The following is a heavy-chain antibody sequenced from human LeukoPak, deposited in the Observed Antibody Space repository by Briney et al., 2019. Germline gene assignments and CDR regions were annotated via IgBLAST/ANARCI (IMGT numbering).Heavy chain of an antibody. J-gene: IGHJ4*02. Sequence: ASVKISCKASGYTFTTRYYMHWVRQAPGQGLEWIGIINTSGGGTNYAQKFQGRVTMTRDTSTSTVYMELGSLTSEDTAVYYCAREESGGYSDYWGQGTLVTVSS. CDR3: AREESGGYSDY. D-gene: IGHD2-8*02. CDR1: GYTFTTRYY. CDR2: INTSGGGT. V-gene: IGHV1-46*01.